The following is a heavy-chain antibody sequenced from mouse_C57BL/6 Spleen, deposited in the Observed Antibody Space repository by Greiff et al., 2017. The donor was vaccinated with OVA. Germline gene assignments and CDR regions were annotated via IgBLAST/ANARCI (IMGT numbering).Heavy chain of an antibody. V-gene: IGHV1-59*01. CDR3: ARYWDRYYFDD. D-gene: IGHD4-1*01. CDR1: GYTFTSYW. Sequence: QVQLQQPGAELVRPGTSVKLSCKASGYTFTSYWMHWVKQRPGQGLEWIGVIDPSDSYTNYNQKFKGKATLTVDTSSSTAYMQLSSLTSDDAAVYDCARYWDRYYFDDWGQGTTLTVSS. J-gene: IGHJ2*01. CDR2: IDPSDSYT.